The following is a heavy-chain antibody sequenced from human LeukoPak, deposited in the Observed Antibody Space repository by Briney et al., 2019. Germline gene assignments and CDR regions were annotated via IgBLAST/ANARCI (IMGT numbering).Heavy chain of an antibody. V-gene: IGHV3-66*01. CDR3: ARTDVFRGYSGFDADY. CDR1: GFTVSTNY. D-gene: IGHD5-12*01. J-gene: IGHJ4*02. Sequence: GGSLRLSCAAPGFTVSTNYLSWVRQAPGKGLEWVSIIYSGGSTYYADSVKGRFTISRDNSKNTLYLQMNSLRAEDTAVYFCARTDVFRGYSGFDADYWGQGTLVTVSS. CDR2: IYSGGST.